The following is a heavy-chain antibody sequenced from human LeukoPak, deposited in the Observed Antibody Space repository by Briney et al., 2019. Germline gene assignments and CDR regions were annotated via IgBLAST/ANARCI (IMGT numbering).Heavy chain of an antibody. V-gene: IGHV3-30*03. CDR1: GFTFSSYG. CDR3: AMPNYDISTGLDLYYYYGMDV. CDR2: ISYDGSNK. Sequence: GRSLRLSCAASGFTFSSYGMHWVRQAPGKGLEWVAVISYDGSNKYYADSVKGRFTISRDNAKNSLYLQMNSLRAEDTAVYYCAMPNYDISTGLDLYYYYGMDVWGQGTTVTVSS. J-gene: IGHJ6*02. D-gene: IGHD3-9*01.